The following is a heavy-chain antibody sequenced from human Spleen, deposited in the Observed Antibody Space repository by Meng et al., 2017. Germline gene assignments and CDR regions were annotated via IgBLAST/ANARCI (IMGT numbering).Heavy chain of an antibody. CDR3: ARGPTTMAHDFDY. CDR2: INHSGST. CDR1: GGSFNDYY. V-gene: IGHV4-34*01. Sequence: QVQLQHWGPGLLKPSETLSLTCVVSGGSFNDYYWSWIRQPPGKGLEWIGEINHSGSTNYNPSLESRATISVDTSQNNLSLKLSSVTAADSAVYYCARGPTTMAHDFDYWGQGTLVTVSS. D-gene: IGHD4-11*01. J-gene: IGHJ4*02.